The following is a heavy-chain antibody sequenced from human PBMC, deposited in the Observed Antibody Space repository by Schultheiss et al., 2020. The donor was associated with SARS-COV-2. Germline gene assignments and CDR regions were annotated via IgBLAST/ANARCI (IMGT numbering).Heavy chain of an antibody. Sequence: SETLSLTCTVSGGSVSSGSYYWSWIRQPPGKGLECIGYIYYSGSTNYNPSLKSRVTISVDTSKNQFSLKLSSVTAADTAVYYCAREVYQPGGAWYYYYGMDVWGQGTTVTVSS. CDR1: GGSVSSGSYY. CDR3: AREVYQPGGAWYYYYGMDV. D-gene: IGHD2-2*01. CDR2: IYYSGST. V-gene: IGHV4-61*01. J-gene: IGHJ6*02.